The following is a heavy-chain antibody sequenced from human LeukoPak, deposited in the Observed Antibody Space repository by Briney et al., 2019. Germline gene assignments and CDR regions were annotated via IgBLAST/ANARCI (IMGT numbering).Heavy chain of an antibody. J-gene: IGHJ5*02. D-gene: IGHD2-2*01. V-gene: IGHV4-31*03. CDR2: IYYSGST. CDR3: AGYCSSTSCYRYLNWFGP. Sequence: SETLSLTCTVSGGSISSGGYYWSWIRQHPGKGLEWIGYIYYSGSTYYNPSLKSRVTVSVDTSKNQFSLKLSSVTAADTAVYYCAGYCSSTSCYRYLNWFGPWGQGTLVTVSS. CDR1: GGSISSGGYY.